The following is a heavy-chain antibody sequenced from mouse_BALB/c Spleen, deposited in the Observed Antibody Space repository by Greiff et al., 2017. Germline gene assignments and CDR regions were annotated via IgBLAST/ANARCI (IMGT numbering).Heavy chain of an antibody. J-gene: IGHJ2*01. Sequence: EVKLQESGGGLVKPGGSLKLSCAASGFTFSSYAMSWVRQTPEKRLEWVASISSGGSTYYPDSVKGRFTISRDNARNILYLQMSSLRSEDTAMYYCARRLLRYVDYWGQGTTLTVSS. CDR1: GFTFSSYA. D-gene: IGHD1-1*01. V-gene: IGHV5-6-5*01. CDR3: ARRLLRYVDY. CDR2: ISSGGST.